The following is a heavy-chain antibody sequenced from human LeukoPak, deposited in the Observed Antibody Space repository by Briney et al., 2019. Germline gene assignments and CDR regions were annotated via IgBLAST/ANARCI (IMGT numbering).Heavy chain of an antibody. CDR3: ARGRGLEY. J-gene: IGHJ4*02. Sequence: GGSLRLSCAASGFTFNNYWMNWVRQAPGKGLEWVANIKHDGSEKYYVDSVKGRFTISRDNARKSVYLQMNSPRAEDTALYYCARGRGLEYWGQGTLVTVSS. CDR1: GFTFNNYW. CDR2: IKHDGSEK. V-gene: IGHV3-7*01.